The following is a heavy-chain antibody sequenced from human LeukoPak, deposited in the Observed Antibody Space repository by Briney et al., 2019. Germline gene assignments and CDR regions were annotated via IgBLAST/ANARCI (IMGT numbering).Heavy chain of an antibody. CDR2: IWYDGSNK. J-gene: IGHJ4*02. CDR1: GFTFSSYG. CDR3: AKEGGYCSSTSCSSFDY. D-gene: IGHD2-2*01. Sequence: GGSLRLSCAASGFTFSSYGMHWVRQAPGKGLEWVAVIWYDGSNKYYADSAKGRFTISRDNSKNTLYLQMNSLRAEDTAVYYCAKEGGYCSSTSCSSFDYWGQGTLVTVSS. V-gene: IGHV3-33*06.